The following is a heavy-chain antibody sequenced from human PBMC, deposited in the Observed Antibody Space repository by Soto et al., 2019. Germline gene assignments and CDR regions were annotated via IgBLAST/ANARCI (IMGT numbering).Heavy chain of an antibody. V-gene: IGHV3-30-3*01. CDR3: ARETAAAGTLWVYYYYGMDV. CDR1: GFTFSSYA. D-gene: IGHD6-13*01. Sequence: GGSLRLSCAASGFTFSSYAMHWVRQAPGKGLEWVAVISYDGSNKYYADSVKGRFTISRDNSKNTLYLQMNSLRAEDTAVYYCARETAAAGTLWVYYYYGMDVWGQGTTVTVSS. CDR2: ISYDGSNK. J-gene: IGHJ6*02.